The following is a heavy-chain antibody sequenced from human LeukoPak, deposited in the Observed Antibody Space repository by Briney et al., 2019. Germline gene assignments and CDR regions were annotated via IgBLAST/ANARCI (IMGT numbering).Heavy chain of an antibody. V-gene: IGHV4-59*12. CDR3: ARDTEAWFDP. Sequence: SETLSLTCTVSRGSISTYYWSWIRQPPGKGLEWIGSIYYSGSTYYNPSLKSRVTISVDTSKNQFSLKLSSVTAADTAVYYCARDTEAWFDPWGQGTLVTVSS. J-gene: IGHJ5*02. CDR1: RGSISTYY. CDR2: IYYSGST. D-gene: IGHD4-17*01.